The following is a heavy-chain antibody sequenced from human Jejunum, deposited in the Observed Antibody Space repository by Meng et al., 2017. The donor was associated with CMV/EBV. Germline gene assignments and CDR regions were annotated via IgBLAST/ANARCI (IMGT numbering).Heavy chain of an antibody. CDR2: IKPDGSDT. CDR3: ARVIAREESAFNAFDI. D-gene: IGHD2-21*01. Sequence: FTFSRYWMSGVRQGPGKGLEWVANIKPDGSDTDYLESVRGRFAISRDNARNSLYLNLDSLRAQDTAVYYCARVIAREESAFNAFDIWGRGTMVTVSS. J-gene: IGHJ3*02. V-gene: IGHV3-7*01. CDR1: FTFSRYW.